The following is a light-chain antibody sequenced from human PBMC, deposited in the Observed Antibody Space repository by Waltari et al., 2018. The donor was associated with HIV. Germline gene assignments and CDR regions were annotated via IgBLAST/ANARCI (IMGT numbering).Light chain of an antibody. CDR1: SSNLGNNN. CDR2: RNN. CDR3: ATWRDSLSGPVV. V-gene: IGLV1-47*01. J-gene: IGLJ2*01. Sequence: QSVLTHPPSASGTPGQRVTISCSGSSSNLGNNNGTWYRQLPGSAPRLLISRNNQRPSGVPDLFSGSKSGTSASLAICGLRSEDEADYYCATWRDSLSGPVVFGGGTKLTVL.